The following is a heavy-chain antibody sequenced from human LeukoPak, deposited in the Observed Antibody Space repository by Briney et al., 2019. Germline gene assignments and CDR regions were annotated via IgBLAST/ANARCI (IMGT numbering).Heavy chain of an antibody. V-gene: IGHV4-59*08. CDR2: IYYSGST. J-gene: IGHJ5*02. Sequence: SETLSLTCTVSGGSISSYYWSWIRQPPGKGLEWIGYIYYSGSTNYNPSLKSRVTISVDTSKNQFSLKLSSVTAADTAVYYCARRRSSSWYNWFDPWGQGTLVVVSS. D-gene: IGHD6-13*01. CDR3: ARRRSSSWYNWFDP. CDR1: GGSISSYY.